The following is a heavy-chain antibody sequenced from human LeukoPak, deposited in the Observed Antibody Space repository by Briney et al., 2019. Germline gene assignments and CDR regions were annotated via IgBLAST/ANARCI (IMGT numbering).Heavy chain of an antibody. Sequence: GGSLRLSCAASGFTFRIHAMRCLRQAPGKGVECVSAICWSGGSKYYTDSVKGRVTISRDNSKNTLYLQMNSLRAEDTAVYYCAKDLAYYYYNYMDVWGKGNTVTVSS. CDR2: ICWSGGSK. CDR3: AKDLAYYYYNYMDV. V-gene: IGHV3-23*01. CDR1: GFTFRIHA. J-gene: IGHJ6*03. D-gene: IGHD3-16*01.